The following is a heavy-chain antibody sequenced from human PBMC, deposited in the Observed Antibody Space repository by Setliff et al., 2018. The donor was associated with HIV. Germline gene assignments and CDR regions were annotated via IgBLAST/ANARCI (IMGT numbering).Heavy chain of an antibody. D-gene: IGHD6-19*01. CDR3: AKVDSSGRYGRFDS. V-gene: IGHV3-74*03. CDR2: INSDGSNT. J-gene: IGHJ4*02. CDR1: GFSFGIYW. Sequence: PGGSLRLSCAASGFSFGIYWMHWVRQVPGKGLVWVSHINSDGSNTMYADSVKGRFTVSGDNGKNSVYLQMDSLRAEDTAVYYCAKVDSSGRYGRFDSWGQGTLVTVSS.